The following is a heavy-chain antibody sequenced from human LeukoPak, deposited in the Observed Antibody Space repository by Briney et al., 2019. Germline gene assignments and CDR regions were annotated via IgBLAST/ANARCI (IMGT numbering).Heavy chain of an antibody. V-gene: IGHV3-23*01. D-gene: IGHD6-6*01. CDR3: AKGSIAARHRSYYYGMDV. J-gene: IGHJ6*02. CDR2: ISGSGGST. Sequence: GGSLRLSCAASGFTFSSYAMSWVRQAPGKGLEWVSAISGSGGSTYYADSVKGRFTISRDNSKNTLYLQMNSLRAEDTAVYYRAKGSIAARHRSYYYGMDVWGPGTT. CDR1: GFTFSSYA.